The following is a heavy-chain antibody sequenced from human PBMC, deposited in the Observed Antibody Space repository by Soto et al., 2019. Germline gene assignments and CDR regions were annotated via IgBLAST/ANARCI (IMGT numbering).Heavy chain of an antibody. CDR1: GFSLSTSGVG. D-gene: IGHD4-17*01. V-gene: IGHV2-5*02. CDR3: AHYDYGDYVGGNGFDY. Sequence: QITLKESGPTLVKPTQTLTLTCTFSGFSLSTSGVGVGWIRQPPGKALEWLALIYWDDDKRYSPSLKSRLTIPKDTSKNQVVLTMTNMDPVDTATYYCAHYDYGDYVGGNGFDYWGQGTLVTVSS. J-gene: IGHJ4*02. CDR2: IYWDDDK.